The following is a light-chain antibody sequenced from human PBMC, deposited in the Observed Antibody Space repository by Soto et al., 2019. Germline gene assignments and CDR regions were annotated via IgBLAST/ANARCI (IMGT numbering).Light chain of an antibody. J-gene: IGKJ2*01. CDR1: QSLLNTNAYYY. CDR3: MQALQTPYT. Sequence: DIVMTQSPLSLPVTPGEPASISCRSSQSLLNTNAYYYLDWYLQRPGQSPQLLIYLTSTRASGVPDSFSGSGSGTAYTLNISSVEAEDVGVYYCMQALQTPYTFGQGTKLEIK. V-gene: IGKV2-28*01. CDR2: LTS.